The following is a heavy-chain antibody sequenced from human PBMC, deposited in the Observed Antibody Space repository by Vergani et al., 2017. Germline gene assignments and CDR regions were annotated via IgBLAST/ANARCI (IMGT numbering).Heavy chain of an antibody. Sequence: QVQLQQWGGGLLKPSETLSLTCVVNGGSSTSYHSTWIRQSPGEGLEWVGDIDHTGRPDYNPSLKSRLTMSVDKSRNQFSLTLNSVTATDTAIYFCARVNTETNGHLYFYYYMDVWGQGTAVTVS. V-gene: IGHV4-34*01. J-gene: IGHJ6*03. CDR1: GGSSTSYH. CDR2: IDHTGRP. CDR3: ARVNTETNGHLYFYYYMDV. D-gene: IGHD4-11*01.